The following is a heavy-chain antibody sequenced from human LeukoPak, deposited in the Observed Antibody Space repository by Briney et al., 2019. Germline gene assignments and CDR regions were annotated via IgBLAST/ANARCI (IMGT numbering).Heavy chain of an antibody. V-gene: IGHV3-74*01. CDR2: INSDGSST. D-gene: IGHD3-22*01. CDR1: GFTFSSYW. CDR3: ARDLWGYYDSSGYTDDY. Sequence: GGSLRLSCAASGFTFSSYWVHWVRHAPGKGLVWVSRINSDGSSTSYADSVKGRFTISRDNAKNTLYLQMNSLRAEDTAVYYCARDLWGYYDSSGYTDDYWGQGTLVTVSS. J-gene: IGHJ4*02.